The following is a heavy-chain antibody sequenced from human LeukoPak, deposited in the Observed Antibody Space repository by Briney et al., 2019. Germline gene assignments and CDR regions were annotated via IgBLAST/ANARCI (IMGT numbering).Heavy chain of an antibody. CDR3: ARPGGQSEYHDAFDI. Sequence: SETLSLTCTVSGGSISSYYWSWIRQPPGKGLEWIGYIYYSGSTNYNPSLKSRVTISVDTSKNQFSLKLSSVTAADTAVYYCARPGGQSEYHDAFDIWGRGTMVTVSS. CDR2: IYYSGST. V-gene: IGHV4-59*01. D-gene: IGHD2-2*01. J-gene: IGHJ3*02. CDR1: GGSISSYY.